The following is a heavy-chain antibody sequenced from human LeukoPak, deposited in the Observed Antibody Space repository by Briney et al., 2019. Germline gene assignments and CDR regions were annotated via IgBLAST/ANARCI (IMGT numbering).Heavy chain of an antibody. CDR1: RFTFSSYW. J-gene: IGHJ4*02. CDR2: INQDGSEK. D-gene: IGHD5/OR15-5a*01. Sequence: GGSLRLSRAASRFTFSSYWMSWVRQAPGTGLEWVANINQDGSEKYYVDSVKGRFTISRDNAKNSLYLQMNSLRAEDTAIYYCGRESSSSTFDYWGQGTLVTVSS. CDR3: GRESSSSTFDY. V-gene: IGHV3-7*01.